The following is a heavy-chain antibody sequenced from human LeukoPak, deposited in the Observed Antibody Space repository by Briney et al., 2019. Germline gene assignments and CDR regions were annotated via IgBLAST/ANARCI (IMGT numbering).Heavy chain of an antibody. J-gene: IGHJ4*02. V-gene: IGHV5-51*01. D-gene: IGHD3-9*01. CDR3: ARQNDILTGYADY. Sequence: GESLKIPWKGSGYRFTSYWIGWVRQMPGKGLEWRGIIYPGDSDTRYSPSFQGQVTIPADKSISTAYLQWSSLKASDTAMYYCARQNDILTGYADYGGQGTLVTVPS. CDR2: IYPGDSDT. CDR1: GYRFTSYW.